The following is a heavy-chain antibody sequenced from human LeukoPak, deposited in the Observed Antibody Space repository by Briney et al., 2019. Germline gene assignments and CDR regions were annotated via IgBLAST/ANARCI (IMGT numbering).Heavy chain of an antibody. Sequence: SETLSLTCAVYGGSFSGYYWSWIRQPPGKGLEWIGNIYDSGSTNYNPSLKSRVTISVDTSKNQFSLKLSSVTAADTAVYYCARYRAYSSSYLDYWGQGTLVTVSS. CDR1: GGSFSGYY. CDR2: IYDSGST. D-gene: IGHD6-6*01. CDR3: ARYRAYSSSYLDY. V-gene: IGHV4-59*01. J-gene: IGHJ4*02.